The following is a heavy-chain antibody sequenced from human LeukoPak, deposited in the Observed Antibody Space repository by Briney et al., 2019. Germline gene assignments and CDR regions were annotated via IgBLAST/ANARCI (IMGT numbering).Heavy chain of an antibody. J-gene: IGHJ4*02. D-gene: IGHD3-10*01. V-gene: IGHV3-48*03. Sequence: GGSLRLSCAASGFTFSSYEMNWVRQAPGKGLEWVSYISSTGSTIYYADSVKGRFTISRDNAKNSLYLQMNSLRAEDTADYYCASRVPGGTGFFDYWGQGTLVTVSS. CDR3: ASRVPGGTGFFDY. CDR2: ISSTGSTI. CDR1: GFTFSSYE.